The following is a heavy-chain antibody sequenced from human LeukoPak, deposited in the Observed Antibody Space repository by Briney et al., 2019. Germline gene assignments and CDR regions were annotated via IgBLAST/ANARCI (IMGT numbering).Heavy chain of an antibody. Sequence: GGSLRLSCAASGFTFSDYSMNWVRQAPGKGREWISYIGIDSGNTNYADSVKGRFTISGDKAKNSLYLQMNSLRVDDTAVYYCARDYKYAFDNWGQGTLVTVSS. V-gene: IGHV3-48*01. CDR2: IGIDSGNT. J-gene: IGHJ4*02. CDR1: GFTFSDYS. CDR3: ARDYKYAFDN. D-gene: IGHD5-24*01.